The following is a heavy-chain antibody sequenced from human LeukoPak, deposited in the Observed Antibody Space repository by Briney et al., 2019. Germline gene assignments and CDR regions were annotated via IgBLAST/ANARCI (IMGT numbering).Heavy chain of an antibody. V-gene: IGHV7-4-1*02. Sequence: ASVTVSCKASGYTFRNFVMNWVRQAPGQGPDWMGWIDTNSGRPTYAQGFTGRYVFSVDTSVSTAYLQINSLEAEDTAVYYCARNFASDSSLIDCWGQGALVTVSS. CDR2: IDTNSGRP. J-gene: IGHJ4*02. CDR3: ARNFASDSSLIDC. CDR1: GYTFRNFV. D-gene: IGHD2-21*01.